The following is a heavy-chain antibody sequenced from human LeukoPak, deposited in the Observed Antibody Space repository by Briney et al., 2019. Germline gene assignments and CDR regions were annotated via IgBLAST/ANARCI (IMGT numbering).Heavy chain of an antibody. V-gene: IGHV3-7*03. CDR2: IKQDGNEK. CDR3: AREIYFDWLLLG. J-gene: IGHJ4*02. D-gene: IGHD3-9*01. Sequence: GGSLRLSCVGSGFTFSSYRMNWVRQAPGKGPEWVANIKQDGNEKYYVDSVKGRFTISRDKAKSSLYLQMNSLRAEDTAVYYCAREIYFDWLLLGWGQGTLVAVCS. CDR1: GFTFSSYR.